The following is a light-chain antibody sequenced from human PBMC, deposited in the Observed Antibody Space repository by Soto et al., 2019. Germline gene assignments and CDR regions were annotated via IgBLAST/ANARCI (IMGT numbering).Light chain of an antibody. Sequence: QSALTQPASVSGSPGQSITISCTGTSSDVGGYTYVSWYQQHPGKAPKLLIYTNNQRPSGVPDRFSGSKSGTSASLAISGLQSEDEADYYCATWDDSLNGWVFGGGTKLTVL. J-gene: IGLJ3*02. CDR3: ATWDDSLNGWV. V-gene: IGLV2-14*01. CDR2: TNN. CDR1: SSDVGGYTY.